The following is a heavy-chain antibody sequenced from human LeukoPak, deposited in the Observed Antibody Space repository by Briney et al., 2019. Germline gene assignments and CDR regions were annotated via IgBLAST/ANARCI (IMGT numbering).Heavy chain of an antibody. Sequence: ASVKVSCKASGYTFTSYYMHWVRQAPGQGLEWMGWMNPNSGNTGYAQKFQGRVTITRNTSISTAYMELSSLRSEDTAVYYCARGLGDGDVFDYWGQGTLVTVSS. CDR2: MNPNSGNT. CDR1: GYTFTSYY. J-gene: IGHJ4*02. V-gene: IGHV1-8*03. D-gene: IGHD4-17*01. CDR3: ARGLGDGDVFDY.